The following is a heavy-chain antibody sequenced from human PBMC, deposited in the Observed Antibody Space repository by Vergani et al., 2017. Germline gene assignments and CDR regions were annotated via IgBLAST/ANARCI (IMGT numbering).Heavy chain of an antibody. V-gene: IGHV4-59*01. Sequence: QVQLQESGPGLVKPSETLSLTCTVSGGSISSYYWSWIRQPPGKGLEWIGYIYYSGSTNYNPSLKSRVTISVDTSKNQFSLKLSSVTAADTAVYYCAREKLNYEILTGYYNYGMDGWGQGTTVTVSS. J-gene: IGHJ6*02. CDR3: AREKLNYEILTGYYNYGMDG. CDR2: IYYSGST. CDR1: GGSISSYY. D-gene: IGHD3-9*01.